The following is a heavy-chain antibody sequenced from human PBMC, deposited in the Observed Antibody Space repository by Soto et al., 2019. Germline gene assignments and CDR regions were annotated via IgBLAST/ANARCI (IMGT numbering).Heavy chain of an antibody. CDR1: GGTFSSYT. Sequence: ASVKVSCKASGGTFSSYTIGWVRQAPGQGLEWMGRIIPILGIANYAQKFQGRVTITADKSTSTAYMELSSLRSEDTAVYYCASLSPVAGRYCYMDVWGKGTTVTVCS. V-gene: IGHV1-69*02. CDR3: ASLSPVAGRYCYMDV. J-gene: IGHJ6*03. CDR2: IIPILGIA. D-gene: IGHD6-19*01.